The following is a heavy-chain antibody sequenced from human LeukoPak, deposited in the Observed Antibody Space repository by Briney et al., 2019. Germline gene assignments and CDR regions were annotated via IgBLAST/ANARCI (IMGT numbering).Heavy chain of an antibody. J-gene: IGHJ4*02. V-gene: IGHV4-38-2*01. D-gene: IGHD3-10*01. CDR2: IYHSGST. CDR3: ARGPYLWFGELLY. CDR1: GYSISSGYY. Sequence: MTSETLSLTCAVSGYSISSGYYWGWIRQPPGKGLEWIGSIYHSGSTYYNPSLKSRVTISVDTSKNQFSLKLSSVTAADMAVYYCARGPYLWFGELLYWGQGTLSPSPQ.